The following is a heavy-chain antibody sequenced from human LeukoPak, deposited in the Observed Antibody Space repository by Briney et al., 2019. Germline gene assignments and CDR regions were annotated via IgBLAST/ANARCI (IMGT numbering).Heavy chain of an antibody. CDR1: GFTLRDYY. CDR3: ARVDFWSGYYIDY. CDR2: ISSSGSTI. J-gene: IGHJ4*02. V-gene: IGHV3-11*01. D-gene: IGHD3-3*01. Sequence: GGSLRLSCGASGFTLRDYYMSLIRQAPGKGLEWVLYISSSGSTIYYADSVKGRFTISRDNAKNSLYLQMNSLRAEDTAVYYCARVDFWSGYYIDYWGQGTLVTVSS.